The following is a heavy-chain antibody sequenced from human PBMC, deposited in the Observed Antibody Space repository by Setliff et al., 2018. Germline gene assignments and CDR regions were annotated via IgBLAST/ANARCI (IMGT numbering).Heavy chain of an antibody. Sequence: LSLSCAASGFTFSNAWMTWVRQAPGKGLEWVGRIRSKTSGFATAYSASVKGRFTISRDDSKKTAYLQMSSLRAEDTAMYYCLLPCTSGWHNWADPWGQGTLVTVSS. J-gene: IGHJ5*02. CDR1: GFTFSNAW. V-gene: IGHV3-73*01. CDR2: IRSKTSGFAT. CDR3: LLPCTSGWHNWADP. D-gene: IGHD6-19*01.